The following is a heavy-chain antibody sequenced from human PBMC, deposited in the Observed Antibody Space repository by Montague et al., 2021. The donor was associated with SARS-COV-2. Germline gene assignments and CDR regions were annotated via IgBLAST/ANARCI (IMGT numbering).Heavy chain of an antibody. Sequence: SLRLSCAASGFIFSNYAVSWVRQAPGKGLEWVSTISSIGNTHYTDAVTGRFTISRDNSKNSVYLHVDNLRVDDTAVYYCATWIYIHFDHWGQGTPVTVSS. J-gene: IGHJ4*02. D-gene: IGHD5-12*01. V-gene: IGHV3-23*01. CDR1: GFIFSNYA. CDR2: ISSIGNT. CDR3: ATWIYIHFDH.